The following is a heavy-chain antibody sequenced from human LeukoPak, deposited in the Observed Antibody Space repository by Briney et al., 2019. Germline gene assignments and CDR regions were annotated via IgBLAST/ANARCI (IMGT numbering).Heavy chain of an antibody. V-gene: IGHV3-64D*06. D-gene: IGHD6-19*01. CDR1: GFTFSKYA. Sequence: GGSLRLSCSASGFTFSKYAMHWVRQAPGKGLEYVSGISSNGGSTYYADSVKGRFTISRDNSKNTLYLQMNSLRAEDTAVYYCVKSYSTPVAGYFDYWGQGTLVTVSS. CDR2: ISSNGGST. CDR3: VKSYSTPVAGYFDY. J-gene: IGHJ4*02.